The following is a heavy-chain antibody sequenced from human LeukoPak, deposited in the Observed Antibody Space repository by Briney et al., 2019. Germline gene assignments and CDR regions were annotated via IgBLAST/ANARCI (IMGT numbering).Heavy chain of an antibody. CDR2: IRYDGSNK. J-gene: IGHJ4*02. V-gene: IGHV3-30*02. D-gene: IGHD5-18*01. CDR1: GFTVSSNY. Sequence: GGSLRLSCAASGFTVSSNYMSWVRQAPGKGLEWVAFIRYDGSNKYYADSVKGRFTISRDNSKNTLYLQMNSLRAEDTAVYYCAKEASGYSYGLGYWGQGTLVTVSS. CDR3: AKEASGYSYGLGY.